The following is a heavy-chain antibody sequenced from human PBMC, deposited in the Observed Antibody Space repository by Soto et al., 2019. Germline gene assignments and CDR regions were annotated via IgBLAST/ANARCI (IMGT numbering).Heavy chain of an antibody. CDR1: GFTFSNYG. CDR3: GRRGQQVNY. J-gene: IGHJ4*02. V-gene: IGHV3-48*01. Sequence: EVQLVESGGGLVQPGRSLRLSCAASGFTFSNYGMNWVRQAPGKGLEWVSYITGSSSTTYYADSVKGRFTISRDTAKNSLYMQMNSLRAEDTAVYYCGRRGQQVNYWGQGTLVTVSS. CDR2: ITGSSSTT. D-gene: IGHD6-13*01.